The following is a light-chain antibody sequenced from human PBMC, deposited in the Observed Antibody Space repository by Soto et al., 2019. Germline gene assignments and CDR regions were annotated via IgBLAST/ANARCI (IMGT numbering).Light chain of an antibody. J-gene: IGKJ2*01. CDR3: QQYNSYPYT. V-gene: IGKV1-5*01. Sequence: DIQMTQSPSTLSASVGDRVTITCRASQSISSWLAWYQQKPGKATKLLIYDASSLQSGVPSRISGSGSGTEFTLTISSLQPDDFATYCCQQYNSYPYTFGQGTKLEIK. CDR1: QSISSW. CDR2: DAS.